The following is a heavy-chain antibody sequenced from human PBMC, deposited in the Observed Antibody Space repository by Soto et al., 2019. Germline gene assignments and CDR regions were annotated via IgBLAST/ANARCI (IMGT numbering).Heavy chain of an antibody. CDR3: ARGGHVVVVTAAFDY. Sequence: ASLTVSCKASGDTFTNYYIHWVRQAPGQGLEWMGTVNPSGGHTTYSQNFLGRVTMTRDTSTSTLYMELTSLTSDDTAVYYCARGGHVVVVTAAFDYWGQGTLVTVSS. D-gene: IGHD2-21*02. CDR1: GDTFTNYY. CDR2: VNPSGGHT. J-gene: IGHJ4*02. V-gene: IGHV1-46*01.